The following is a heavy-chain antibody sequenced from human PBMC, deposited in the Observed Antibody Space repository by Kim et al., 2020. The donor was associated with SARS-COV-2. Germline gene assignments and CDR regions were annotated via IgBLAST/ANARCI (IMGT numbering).Heavy chain of an antibody. V-gene: IGHV3-23*01. CDR3: AKRGTGRIDY. CDR2: T. J-gene: IGHJ4*02. Sequence: TSFADSVKGRFTMPRDNSKNTLYLQMSSLRAEDKAVYYCAKRGTGRIDYWGQGTLVTVSS. D-gene: IGHD3-9*01.